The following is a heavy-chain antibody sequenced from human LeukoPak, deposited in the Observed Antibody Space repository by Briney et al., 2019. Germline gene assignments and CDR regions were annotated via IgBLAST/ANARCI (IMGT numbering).Heavy chain of an antibody. J-gene: IGHJ4*02. CDR3: AKSCGGSCYSDFDY. V-gene: IGHV3-23*01. CDR1: GFTFSGYA. Sequence: GGSLRLSCAASGFTFSGYAITWVRQAPGKGLEWVSAISGSGGSTYYVDSVKGRFTISRDNSRNTLYLQMNSLRAEDTAVYYCAKSCGGSCYSDFDYWGQGTLVTVSS. CDR2: ISGSGGST. D-gene: IGHD2-15*01.